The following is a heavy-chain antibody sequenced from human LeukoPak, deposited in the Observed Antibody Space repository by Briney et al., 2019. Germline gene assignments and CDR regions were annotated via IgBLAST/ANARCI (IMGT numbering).Heavy chain of an antibody. CDR1: GFIFSSYA. D-gene: IGHD3-22*01. J-gene: IGHJ4*02. CDR3: ARGRDYYDSSGYYPVNFDY. V-gene: IGHV3-23*01. CDR2: ISGSGGST. Sequence: PGGSLRLSCAASGFIFSSYAMSWVRQAPGKGLEWVSTISGSGGSTYYADSVKGRFTISRDNSKNTLYLQMNSLRAEDTAVYYCARGRDYYDSSGYYPVNFDYWGQGTLVTVSS.